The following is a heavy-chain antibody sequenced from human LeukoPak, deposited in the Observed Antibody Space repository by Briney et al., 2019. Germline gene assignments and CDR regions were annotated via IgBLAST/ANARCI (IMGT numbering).Heavy chain of an antibody. CDR2: FYLRVSVT. Sequence: GESLKISCKGSGYRFSSYWIGWVGQMPGKGLEWLGIFYLRVSVTRYSPSFQGQVTISVDKSISTAYLQWSNLEASDTAMYYCASSVEVAGGRCFDYWGQGTLVTVSS. CDR3: ASSVEVAGGRCFDY. D-gene: IGHD6-19*01. V-gene: IGHV5-51*01. J-gene: IGHJ4*02. CDR1: GYRFSSYW.